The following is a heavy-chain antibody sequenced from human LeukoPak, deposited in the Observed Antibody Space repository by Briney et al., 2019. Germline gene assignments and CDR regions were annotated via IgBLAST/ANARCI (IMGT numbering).Heavy chain of an antibody. CDR2: IKQDGSEK. V-gene: IGHV3-7*03. CDR1: GFSFSSYW. Sequence: PGGSLRLSCAASGFSFSSYWMSWVRQAPGKGLEWVANIKQDGSEKYYVDSVKGRFTISRDNAKNSLYLQMNSLRSEDTAVYYCAREFRVVAAIGFDYWGQGTLVTVSS. CDR3: AREFRVVAAIGFDY. J-gene: IGHJ4*02. D-gene: IGHD2-15*01.